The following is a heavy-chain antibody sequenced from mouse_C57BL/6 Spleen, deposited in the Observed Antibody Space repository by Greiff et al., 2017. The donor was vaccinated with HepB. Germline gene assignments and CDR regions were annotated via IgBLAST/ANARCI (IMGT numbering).Heavy chain of an antibody. J-gene: IGHJ2*01. V-gene: IGHV1-64*01. CDR2: IHPNSGST. Sequence: QVQLQQPGAELVKPGASVKLSCKASGYTFTSYWMHWVKQRPGQGLEWIGMIHPNSGSTNYNEKFKSKATLTVDKSSSTAYMQLSSLTSEDSAVYYCARSGTTTVPDYWGQGTTLTVSS. CDR1: GYTFTSYW. D-gene: IGHD1-1*01. CDR3: ARSGTTTVPDY.